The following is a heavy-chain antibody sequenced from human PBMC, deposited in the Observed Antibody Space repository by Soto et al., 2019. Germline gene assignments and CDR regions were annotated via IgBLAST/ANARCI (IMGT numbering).Heavy chain of an antibody. CDR2: IYYSGST. CDR3: ASSGSYYTVDY. CDR1: GGSISSSSYY. D-gene: IGHD3-10*01. V-gene: IGHV4-39*01. J-gene: IGHJ4*02. Sequence: QLQPQESGPGLVKPSETLSLTCTVSGGSISSSSYYWGWIRQPPGKGLEWIGSIYYSGSTYYNPSLKSRVTISVDTSKNQFSLKLSSVTAADTAVYYCASSGSYYTVDYWGQGTLVTVSS.